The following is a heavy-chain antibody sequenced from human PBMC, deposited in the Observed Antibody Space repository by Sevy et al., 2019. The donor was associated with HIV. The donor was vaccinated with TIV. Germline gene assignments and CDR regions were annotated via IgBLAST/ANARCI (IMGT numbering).Heavy chain of an antibody. CDR2: ISGSGGST. Sequence: GGSLRLSCAASGFTFSSYAMSWVRQAPGKGLEWDSAISGSGGSTYYADSVKGRFTISRDNSKNTLYLQMNSLRAEDTAVYYCATRPTMIVVVIPAWGQGTLVTVSS. D-gene: IGHD3-22*01. CDR3: ATRPTMIVVVIPA. J-gene: IGHJ5*02. CDR1: GFTFSSYA. V-gene: IGHV3-23*01.